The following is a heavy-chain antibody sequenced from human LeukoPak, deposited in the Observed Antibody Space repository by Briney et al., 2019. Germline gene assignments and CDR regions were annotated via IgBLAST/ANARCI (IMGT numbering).Heavy chain of an antibody. CDR3: ARHTYYDFWSGYWLDY. Sequence: PSETLSLTCTVSGGSISSYYWSWLRQPPGKGLEWIGYIYYSGSTNYNPSLKSRVTISVDTSKNQFSLKLSSVTAAGTAVYYCARHTYYDFWSGYWLDYWGQGTLVTVSS. J-gene: IGHJ4*02. CDR1: GGSISSYY. CDR2: IYYSGST. V-gene: IGHV4-59*12. D-gene: IGHD3-3*01.